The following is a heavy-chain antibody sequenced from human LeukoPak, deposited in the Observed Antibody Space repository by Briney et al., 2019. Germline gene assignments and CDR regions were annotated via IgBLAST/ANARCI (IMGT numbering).Heavy chain of an antibody. CDR3: ARAFRGVRAFDY. CDR2: IYSGGST. V-gene: IGHV3-53*01. J-gene: IGHJ4*02. CDR1: GFTVSSNY. D-gene: IGHD3-10*01. Sequence: GGSLRLSCAASGFTVSSNYMSWVRQAPGKGLEWVSVIYSGGSTYYADSVKGRFTISRDNSKNTLYLQMNNLRAEDTAVYYCARAFRGVRAFDYWGQGTLVTVSS.